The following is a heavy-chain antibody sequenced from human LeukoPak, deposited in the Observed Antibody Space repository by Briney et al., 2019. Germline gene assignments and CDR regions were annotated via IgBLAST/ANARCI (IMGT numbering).Heavy chain of an antibody. D-gene: IGHD1-26*01. CDR2: IVVSSGNT. V-gene: IGHV1-58*02. Sequence: ASVKVSCKASGFTFTSSVMQWVRQARGQRLEWIGWIVVSSGNTNYAQKFQERVTITRDKSTSTAYLQLSSLRSEDTAVYYCAAGIGSRPEYFHYWGQGTLVTVSS. CDR3: AAGIGSRPEYFHY. J-gene: IGHJ1*01. CDR1: GFTFTSSV.